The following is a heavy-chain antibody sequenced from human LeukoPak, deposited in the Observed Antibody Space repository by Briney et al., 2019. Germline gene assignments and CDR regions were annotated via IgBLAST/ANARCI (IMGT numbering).Heavy chain of an antibody. V-gene: IGHV3-48*01. CDR1: GFTFSSYS. Sequence: GGSLRLSCAASGFTFSSYSMNWVRQAPGKGLEWVSYISSSSSTIHYADSVRGRFTISRDNAKNSLFLQMNSLRAEDTAVYYCARGGRYYGSGSYYLDYWGQGNLVTVSS. D-gene: IGHD3-10*01. CDR2: ISSSSSTI. CDR3: ARGGRYYGSGSYYLDY. J-gene: IGHJ4*02.